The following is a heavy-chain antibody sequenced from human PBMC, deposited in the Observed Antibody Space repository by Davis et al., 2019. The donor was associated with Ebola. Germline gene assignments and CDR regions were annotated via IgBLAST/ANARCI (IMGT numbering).Heavy chain of an antibody. D-gene: IGHD5-18*01. CDR2: IESDGSRT. CDR3: TKGLGYSEEY. CDR1: GFTFSSYW. V-gene: IGHV3-74*01. Sequence: PAGSLSLSCVASGFTFSSYWMYWVRQAPGKGLVWVSKIESDGSRTTYADSVKGRFTISRDNAKNTRYLQMNSMRAEYTAVYYCTKGLGYSEEYWGQGALVIVSS. J-gene: IGHJ4*02.